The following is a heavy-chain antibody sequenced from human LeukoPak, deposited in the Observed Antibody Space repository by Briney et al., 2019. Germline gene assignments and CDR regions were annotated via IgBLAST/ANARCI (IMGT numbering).Heavy chain of an antibody. J-gene: IGHJ3*02. CDR2: INGDGSST. Sequence: GGSLKLSCAASGFTFRTYWMHWVRQAPGKGLVWVSRINGDGSSTSYADSVKGRFTISRDNSKNTLYLQMNSLRAEDTAVYYCARDPSSDTMIVVARGLGAFDIWGRGTMVTVSS. CDR3: ARDPSSDTMIVVARGLGAFDI. V-gene: IGHV3-74*01. CDR1: GFTFRTYW. D-gene: IGHD3-22*01.